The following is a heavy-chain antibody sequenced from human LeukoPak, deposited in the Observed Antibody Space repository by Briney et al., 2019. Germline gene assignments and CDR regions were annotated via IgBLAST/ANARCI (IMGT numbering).Heavy chain of an antibody. J-gene: IGHJ4*02. Sequence: ASVKVSCKASGYTFTGYYMHWVRQAPGQGLEWMGWIKTNSGGANYAQRFQGRVTMTRDTSISTAYMELSRLRSDDTAVYYCAKVIEGAVAFDYWGQGTLVTVSS. V-gene: IGHV1-2*02. CDR2: IKTNSGGA. CDR1: GYTFTGYY. D-gene: IGHD6-19*01. CDR3: AKVIEGAVAFDY.